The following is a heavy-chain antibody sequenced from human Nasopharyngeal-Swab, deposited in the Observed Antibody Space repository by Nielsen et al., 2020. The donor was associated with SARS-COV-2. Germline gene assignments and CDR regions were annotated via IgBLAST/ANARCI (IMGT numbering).Heavy chain of an antibody. Sequence: GGSLRLSCAASGFRFSSYGMNWVRQAAGKGLEWVAVMSHDGSNEDYADSVEGRFTVSRDNSKNLFYLQMNSLRVEDTAVYFCAKFLTVTPVVTFSYGMDVWGQGTTVTVSS. CDR2: MSHDGSNE. CDR1: GFRFSSYG. CDR3: AKFLTVTPVVTFSYGMDV. D-gene: IGHD4-23*01. J-gene: IGHJ6*02. V-gene: IGHV3-30*18.